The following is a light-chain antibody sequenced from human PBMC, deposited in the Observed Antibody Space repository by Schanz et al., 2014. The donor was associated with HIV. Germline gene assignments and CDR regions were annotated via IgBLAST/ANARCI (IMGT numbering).Light chain of an antibody. V-gene: IGKV1-9*01. CDR2: AAS. CDR1: QGISSY. CDR3: QQPASYPLT. Sequence: IQLTQSPSSLSASVGDRVTITCRASQGISSYLAWYQQKPGKAPKVLIYAASTLQSGVPSRFSGSGSGTYFTLTISSLQPEDFANYYCQQPASYPLTFGGGTKVEIK. J-gene: IGKJ4*01.